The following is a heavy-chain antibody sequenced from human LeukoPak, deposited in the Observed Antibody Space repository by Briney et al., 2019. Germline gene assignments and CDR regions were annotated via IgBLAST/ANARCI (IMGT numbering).Heavy chain of an antibody. D-gene: IGHD3-3*01. Sequence: GGSLRLSCAASGFTFSSYAMSWVRQAPGKGLEWVSAIGGSGGSTYYADSVKGRFTISRDNSKNTLYLQMNSLRAEDTAVYYCAKGSVYDFWSGYSRHLNYWGQGTLVTVSS. J-gene: IGHJ4*02. V-gene: IGHV3-23*01. CDR2: IGGSGGST. CDR3: AKGSVYDFWSGYSRHLNY. CDR1: GFTFSSYA.